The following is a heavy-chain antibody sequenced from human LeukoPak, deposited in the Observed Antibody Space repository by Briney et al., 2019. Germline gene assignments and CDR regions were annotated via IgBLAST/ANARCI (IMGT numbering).Heavy chain of an antibody. J-gene: IGHJ4*02. CDR3: ARVFLEWDYYFDY. D-gene: IGHD3-3*01. V-gene: IGHV4-59*01. CDR2: IYYSGST. CDR1: GGSISSYY. Sequence: PSETLPLTCTVSGGSISSYYWSWIRQPPGKGLEWIGYIYYSGSTNYNPSLKSRVTISVDTSKNQFSLKLSSVTAADTAVYYCARVFLEWDYYFDYWGQGALVTVSS.